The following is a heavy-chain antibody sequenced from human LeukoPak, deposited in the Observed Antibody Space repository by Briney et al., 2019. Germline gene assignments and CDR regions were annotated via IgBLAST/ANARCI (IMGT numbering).Heavy chain of an antibody. D-gene: IGHD6-13*01. Sequence: PSETLSLTCTVSGGSISSYYWSWIRQPPGKGLEWIGYIYYSGSTNYNPSLKSRVTISVDTSKNQFSLKLSSVTAADTAVYYCARVAAAGTMADAFDIWGQGTMVTVSS. CDR2: IYYSGST. CDR1: GGSISSYY. CDR3: ARVAAAGTMADAFDI. V-gene: IGHV4-59*01. J-gene: IGHJ3*02.